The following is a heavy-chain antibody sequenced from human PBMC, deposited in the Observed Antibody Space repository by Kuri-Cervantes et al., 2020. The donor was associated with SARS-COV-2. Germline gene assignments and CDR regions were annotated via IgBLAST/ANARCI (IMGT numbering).Heavy chain of an antibody. J-gene: IGHJ2*01. CDR1: GFTFSSYT. CDR3: ARAHAYDFWSGYSHWYFDL. Sequence: GESLKISCAASGFTFSSYTMSWVRQAPGKGLEWVSGISGSGGSTYYADSVKGRFTISRDNSKNTLYLQMNSLRAEDTAVYYCARAHAYDFWSGYSHWYFDLWGRGTLVTVSS. V-gene: IGHV3-23*01. CDR2: ISGSGGST. D-gene: IGHD3-3*01.